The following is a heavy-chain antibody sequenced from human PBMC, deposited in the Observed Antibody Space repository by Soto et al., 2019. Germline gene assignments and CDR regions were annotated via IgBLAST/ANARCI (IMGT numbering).Heavy chain of an antibody. V-gene: IGHV1-3*01. Sequence: ASVKVSCKASGYTFTSYAMHWVRQAPGQRLEWMGWINAGNGNTKYSQKFQGRVTITRDTSASTAYMELSSLRSGDTAVYYCARGKVPGIAVAGTPFDYWGQGTLVTVSS. CDR2: INAGNGNT. J-gene: IGHJ4*02. CDR1: GYTFTSYA. CDR3: ARGKVPGIAVAGTPFDY. D-gene: IGHD6-19*01.